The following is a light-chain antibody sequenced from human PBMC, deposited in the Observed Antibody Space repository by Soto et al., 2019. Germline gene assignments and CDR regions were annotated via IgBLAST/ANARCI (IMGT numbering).Light chain of an antibody. Sequence: QSVLTQPPSVSAAPGQKVTISCSGSSSNIGDNYVSWYQQFPGTAPKLLICDTNQRPSGIPDRFSGSKSGTSAILAITGLPAGDEADYYCGTWENSLSAEGFGGGTKLAVL. J-gene: IGLJ2*01. CDR2: DTN. CDR1: SSNIGDNY. CDR3: GTWENSLSAEG. V-gene: IGLV1-51*01.